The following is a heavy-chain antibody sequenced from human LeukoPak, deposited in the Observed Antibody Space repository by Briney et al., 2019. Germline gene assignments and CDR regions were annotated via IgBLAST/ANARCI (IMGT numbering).Heavy chain of an antibody. V-gene: IGHV6-1*01. CDR3: ARGYSNFDY. CDR1: GDRVSSHTTA. D-gene: IGHD5-18*01. Sequence: SQTLSLTCAISGDRVSSHTTAWNWIRQSPSRGLEWLGRTYYRSRWDNNYAESVKGRITISPDTSKNQFSLHLNSVTLEDTAIYYCARGYSNFDYWGQGTLVTVSS. CDR2: TYYRSRWDN. J-gene: IGHJ4*02.